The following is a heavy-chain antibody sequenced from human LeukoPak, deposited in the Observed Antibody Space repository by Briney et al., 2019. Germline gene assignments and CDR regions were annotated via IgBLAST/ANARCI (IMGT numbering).Heavy chain of an antibody. Sequence: PSETLSLTCTVSGDSINSAYWSWMREPPGKGLEWMGYINYSGSASYNPSLKGRGTISVDTSTHQFSLKLSSVTAADTAVYYCARRKGCGPHKDWFDPWGQGTLVTVSS. CDR1: GDSINSAY. J-gene: IGHJ5*02. CDR2: INYSGSA. V-gene: IGHV4-59*08. D-gene: IGHD2-21*01. CDR3: ARRKGCGPHKDWFDP.